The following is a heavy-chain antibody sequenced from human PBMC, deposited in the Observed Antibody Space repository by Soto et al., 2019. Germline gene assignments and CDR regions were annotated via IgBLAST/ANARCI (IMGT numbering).Heavy chain of an antibody. CDR2: FTSDGRST. CDR3: ARDSSWTGYSALFDS. V-gene: IGHV3-74*01. D-gene: IGHD3-9*01. Sequence: EVQLVESGGGLVQPGGSLRLSCAASGFTFSRHWMPWFSDGPGKGLACVSSFTSDGRSTTNADSVKGRFTISRDNARNTLYLQMNRLSAEDTAVYYGARDSSWTGYSALFDSWGQGTLVAVAS. J-gene: IGHJ4*02. CDR1: GFTFSRHW.